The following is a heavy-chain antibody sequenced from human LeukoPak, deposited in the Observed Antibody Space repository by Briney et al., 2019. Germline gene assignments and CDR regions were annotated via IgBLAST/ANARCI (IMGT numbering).Heavy chain of an antibody. J-gene: IGHJ4*02. CDR1: GGSISNSSCY. V-gene: IGHV4-39*01. CDR3: ARHSSYVSPVRY. CDR2: IFYSGST. D-gene: IGHD3-10*02. Sequence: SETLSLTCTVSGGSISNSSCYWGWIRQPPGKGLEWIGSIFYSGSTYYNPSLKSRVTISVDTSKNQFSLKLSSVTAADTAVYFCARHSSYVSPVRYWGQGTLVTVSP.